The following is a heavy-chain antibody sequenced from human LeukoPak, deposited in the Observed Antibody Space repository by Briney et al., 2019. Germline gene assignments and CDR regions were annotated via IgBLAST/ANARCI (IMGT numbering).Heavy chain of an antibody. J-gene: IGHJ4*02. CDR1: GYTLTELS. CDR3: ASAAGSYWRLFDY. V-gene: IGHV1-24*01. D-gene: IGHD1-26*01. Sequence: ASVKVSCKVSGYTLTELSMHWVRQAPGKGLEWMGGFDPEDGETIYAQKFQGRVTMAEDTSTDTAYMELSSLRSEDTAVYYCASAAGSYWRLFDYWGQGTLVTVSS. CDR2: FDPEDGET.